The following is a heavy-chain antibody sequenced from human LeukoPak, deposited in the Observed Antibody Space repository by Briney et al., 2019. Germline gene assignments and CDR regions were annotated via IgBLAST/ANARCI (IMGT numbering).Heavy chain of an antibody. Sequence: GGSLRLSCAASGFTVSSNYISWVRQAPGKGLEWVSIIYSGGSTYYADSVKGRFTISRDDAKNLLYLDMNSLRAEDTAVYYCARGHTAVTRHFDFWGQGTLVTVSS. D-gene: IGHD4-17*01. CDR2: IYSGGST. CDR1: GFTVSSNY. CDR3: ARGHTAVTRHFDF. V-gene: IGHV3-53*01. J-gene: IGHJ4*02.